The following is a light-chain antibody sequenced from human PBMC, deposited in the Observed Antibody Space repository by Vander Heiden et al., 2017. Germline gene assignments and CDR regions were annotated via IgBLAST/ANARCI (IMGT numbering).Light chain of an antibody. CDR2: EVS. CDR1: SSDIGTYKY. V-gene: IGLV2-14*01. Sequence: QSALSQPASVSGSPGQSITIPCTGTSSDIGTYKYVSWYQQYPGKAPKLIIYEVSNRPSGVSDRFSGSKSGNTASLTISGLQTEDEADYSCSSYTRSNTLLFGGGTKVVVL. J-gene: IGLJ2*01. CDR3: SSYTRSNTLL.